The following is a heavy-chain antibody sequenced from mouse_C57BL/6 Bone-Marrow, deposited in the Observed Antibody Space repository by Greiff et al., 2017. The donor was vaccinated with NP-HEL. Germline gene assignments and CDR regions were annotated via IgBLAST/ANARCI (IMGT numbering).Heavy chain of an antibody. CDR3: ARYYGSSYVGYFDY. CDR1: GYTFTDHT. CDR2: IYPRDGST. V-gene: IGHV1-78*01. D-gene: IGHD1-1*01. J-gene: IGHJ2*01. Sequence: VKLQQSDAELVKPGASVKISCKVFGYTFTDHTIHWMKQRPEQGLEWIGYIYPRDGSTKYNEKFKGKATLTADKSSSTAYMQLNSLTSEDSAVYFCARYYGSSYVGYFDYWGQGTTLTVSS.